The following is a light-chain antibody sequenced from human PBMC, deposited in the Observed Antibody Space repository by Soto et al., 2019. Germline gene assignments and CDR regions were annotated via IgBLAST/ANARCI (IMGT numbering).Light chain of an antibody. J-gene: IGKJ1*01. CDR2: GAS. V-gene: IGKV3-20*01. CDR3: QQYGSSQWT. Sequence: EIVLTQSPGTLSLSPGERATLSCRASQSVSSSYLAWYQQKPGQAPRLLIDGASSSATGIPYRFSGSGSGTDFTLTISRLEPEDFAVYYCQQYGSSQWTFGQGTKVEIK. CDR1: QSVSSSY.